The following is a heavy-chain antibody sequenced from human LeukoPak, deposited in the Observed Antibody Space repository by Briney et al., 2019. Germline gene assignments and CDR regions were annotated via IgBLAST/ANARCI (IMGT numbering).Heavy chain of an antibody. V-gene: IGHV3-74*01. CDR3: ATILAGGSRMFDY. CDR1: GFTFRNYW. J-gene: IGHJ4*02. Sequence: GGSLRLSCAAFGFTFRNYWMHWVRQAPGKGLVCVSRINDDGGNTAYADSVKGRFTISRDNTKNTLYLQMNSLRAEDTAVYYCATILAGGSRMFDYWGQGTLVTVSS. D-gene: IGHD6-13*01. CDR2: INDDGGNT.